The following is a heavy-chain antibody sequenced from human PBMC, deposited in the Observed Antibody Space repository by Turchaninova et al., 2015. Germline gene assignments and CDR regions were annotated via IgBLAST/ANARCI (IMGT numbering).Heavy chain of an antibody. V-gene: IGHV1-3*01. CDR2: IKAGKGNA. CDR1: GYTFTSYA. Sequence: QVQLVQSGAEVKKHGASVKVSCKASGYTFTSYAVHRVSKPPGKRLEGWGWIKAGKGNAKYLQKFNGRVNIHEETPVKRATDKMEMRSMGSEETAVYYCGRDQYSYGSGSYANCDYWGQGTLVTVSS. CDR3: GRDQYSYGSGSYANCDY. D-gene: IGHD3-10*01. J-gene: IGHJ4*02.